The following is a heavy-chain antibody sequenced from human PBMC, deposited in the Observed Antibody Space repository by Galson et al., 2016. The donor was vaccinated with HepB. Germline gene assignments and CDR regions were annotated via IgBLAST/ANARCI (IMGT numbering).Heavy chain of an antibody. J-gene: IGHJ4*02. CDR1: GFSFSSYS. D-gene: IGHD3-3*01. CDR2: ISSYSASI. CDR3: ARGGVTIFGASYYFDF. Sequence: SLRLSCAASGFSFSSYSMNWVRQAPGKGLEWVSFISSYSASIYYADSVQGRFTISRDNAKNSLYLEMNSLRDEDTAVYHCARGGVTIFGASYYFDFWGQGSLVTVSS. V-gene: IGHV3-48*02.